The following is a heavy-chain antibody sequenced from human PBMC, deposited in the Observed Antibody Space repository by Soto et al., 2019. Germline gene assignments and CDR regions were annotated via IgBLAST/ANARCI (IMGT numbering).Heavy chain of an antibody. D-gene: IGHD2-21*02. V-gene: IGHV1-69*13. Sequence: ASVKVSCKASAGTFRSYAISWVRQAPGQGLEWMGGTIPMFGTTNYAQKFQGRVTITADESTRTAYMEVTSLRSEDTAMYYCTRAVVVTAIVDQYHAMDAWG. CDR3: TRAVVVTAIVDQYHAMDA. CDR2: TIPMFGTT. J-gene: IGHJ6*02. CDR1: AGTFRSYA.